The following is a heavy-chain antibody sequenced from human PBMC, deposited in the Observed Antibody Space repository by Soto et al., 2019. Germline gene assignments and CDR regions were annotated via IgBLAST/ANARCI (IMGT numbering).Heavy chain of an antibody. Sequence: QVQLVQSGAEVKKPGSSVKVSCKASGGTFSNYAITWVRQAPGQGLEWVGRIIPIFSTTNVAQKFQGRVTIAADESTTPAYMDLSGLRSEDTAVYYCARDGGSDGYFGNWLDPWGQGTLVTVSS. CDR3: ARDGGSDGYFGNWLDP. D-gene: IGHD2-15*01. V-gene: IGHV1-69*15. CDR1: GGTFSNYA. CDR2: IIPIFSTT. J-gene: IGHJ5*02.